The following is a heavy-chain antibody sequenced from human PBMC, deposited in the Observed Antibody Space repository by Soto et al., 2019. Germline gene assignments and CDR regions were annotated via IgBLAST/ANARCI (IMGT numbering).Heavy chain of an antibody. CDR3: AGGGSVVVVPAASNWFDP. D-gene: IGHD2-2*01. CDR1: GGTFSSYA. V-gene: IGHV1-69*01. CDR2: IIPIFGTA. J-gene: IGHJ5*02. Sequence: QVQLVQSGAEVQKPGSSVKVSCKASGGTFSSYAISWVRQAPGQGLEWMGGIIPIFGTANYAQKFQGRVTITADESTSTAYMELSSLRSEDTAVYYCAGGGSVVVVPAASNWFDPWGQGTLVTVSS.